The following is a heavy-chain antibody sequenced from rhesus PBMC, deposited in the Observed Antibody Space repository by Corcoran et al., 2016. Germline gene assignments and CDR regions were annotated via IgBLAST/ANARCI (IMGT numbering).Heavy chain of an antibody. J-gene: IGHJ4*01. CDR3: ARDQGEKAAAGTNY. CDR1: GYSISSGYS. CDR2: ISGSSGST. D-gene: IGHD6-31*01. Sequence: QVQLQESGPGLVKPSETLSLPCAVSGYSISSGYSWGGIRQPPGEGLEYIGYISGSSGSTYYNPSLKSRVTISKDTSKNQFSLKLSSVTAADTAVYYCARDQGEKAAAGTNYWGQGVLVTVSS. V-gene: IGHV4-99*02.